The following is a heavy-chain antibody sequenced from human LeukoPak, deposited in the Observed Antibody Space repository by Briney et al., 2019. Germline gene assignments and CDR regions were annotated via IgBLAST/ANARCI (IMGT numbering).Heavy chain of an antibody. V-gene: IGHV4-34*01. CDR1: GGSFSGYY. J-gene: IGHJ6*03. CDR3: ARVLGYDSSGYYYAHYYYYMDV. CDR2: INHSGST. D-gene: IGHD3-22*01. Sequence: SETLSPTCAVYGGSFSGYYWSWIRQPPGKGLEWIGEINHSGSTNYNPSLKSRVTISVDTSKNQFSLKLSSVTAADTAVYYCARVLGYDSSGYYYAHYYYYMDVWGKGTTVTVSS.